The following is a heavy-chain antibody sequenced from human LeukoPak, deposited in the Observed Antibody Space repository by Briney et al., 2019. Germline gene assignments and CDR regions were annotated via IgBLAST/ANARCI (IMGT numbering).Heavy chain of an antibody. CDR2: VSDSGGST. J-gene: IGHJ6*04. V-gene: IGHV3-23*01. CDR3: ARDRRTLDSPTDV. CDR1: GFTFSTYA. Sequence: GGSLRLSCAASGFTFSTYAMTWVRQAPGKGLEWVSAVSDSGGSTYYADSVKGRFTISRDNSKNTLYLQMNSLRAEDTAVYYWARDRRTLDSPTDVWAKGTTVTVSS. D-gene: IGHD2-2*03.